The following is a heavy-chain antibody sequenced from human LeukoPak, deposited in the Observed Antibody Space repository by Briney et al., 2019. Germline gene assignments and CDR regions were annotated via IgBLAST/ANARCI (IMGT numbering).Heavy chain of an antibody. CDR2: IYGGGTT. CDR1: GFTVSSNY. Sequence: GGSLRLSCAASGFTVSSNYMSCVRQAPGKGLEWVSVIYGGGTTYYADSVKGRFTISRDNSKNTLYLQMNSLRAEETAVYYCARVRIAVAGIDYWGQGTLVTVSS. D-gene: IGHD6-19*01. CDR3: ARVRIAVAGIDY. J-gene: IGHJ4*02. V-gene: IGHV3-53*01.